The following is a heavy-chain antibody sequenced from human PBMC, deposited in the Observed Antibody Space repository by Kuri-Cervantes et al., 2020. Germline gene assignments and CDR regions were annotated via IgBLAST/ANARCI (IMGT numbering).Heavy chain of an antibody. CDR3: ARDTRYSSSRIYYYYYGMDV. D-gene: IGHD6-13*01. CDR1: GFTFSSYA. J-gene: IGHJ6*02. Sequence: GGSLRLSCAASGFTFSSYAVHWVRQAPGKGLEWVAVISYDGSNKYYADSVKGRFTISRDNSKNTLYLQMNSLRAEDTAVYYCARDTRYSSSRIYYYYYGMDVWGQGTTVTVSS. CDR2: ISYDGSNK. V-gene: IGHV3-30-3*01.